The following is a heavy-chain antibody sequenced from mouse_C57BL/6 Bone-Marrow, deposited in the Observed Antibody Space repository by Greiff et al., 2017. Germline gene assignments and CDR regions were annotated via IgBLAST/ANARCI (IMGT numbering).Heavy chain of an antibody. J-gene: IGHJ3*01. V-gene: IGHV5-6*01. D-gene: IGHD2-12*01. CDR1: GFTFSSYG. CDR2: ISSGGSYT. Sequence: EVQVVESGGDLVKPGGSLKLSCAASGFTFSSYGMSWVRQTPDKRLEWVATISSGGSYTYYPDSVKGRFTISRDNATNTLYLQMSSLKSEDTDMYCCARPPLYLAWFAYWGQGTLVTVSA. CDR3: ARPPLYLAWFAY.